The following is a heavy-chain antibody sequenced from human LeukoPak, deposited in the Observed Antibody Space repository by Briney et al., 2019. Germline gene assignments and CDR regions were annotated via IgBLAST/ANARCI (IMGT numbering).Heavy chain of an antibody. CDR2: ISSSSSYI. D-gene: IGHD1-26*01. Sequence: GGSLRLSCSASGFTVTHYAMHWVRQAPGKGLEWVSSISSSSSYIYHADSVKGRFTISRDNAKNSLYLQMNSLRAEDTAVYYCASLWDSPEGYWGQGTLVTVSS. CDR3: ASLWDSPEGY. J-gene: IGHJ4*02. CDR1: GFTVTHYA. V-gene: IGHV3-21*01.